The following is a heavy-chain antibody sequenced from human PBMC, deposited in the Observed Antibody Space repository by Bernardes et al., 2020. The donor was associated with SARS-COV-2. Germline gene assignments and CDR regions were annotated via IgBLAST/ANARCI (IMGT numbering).Heavy chain of an antibody. D-gene: IGHD6-19*01. V-gene: IGHV1-2*06. CDR2: INPNSGGT. CDR1: GYTFTGYY. J-gene: IGHJ4*02. CDR3: ARAWPSVAVAGCDY. Sequence: ASVKVSCEASGYTFTGYYMHWVRQAPGQGLEWMGRINPNSGGTNYAQKFQGRVTMTRDTSISTAYMELSRLRSDDTAVYYCARAWPSVAVAGCDYWGQGTLVTVSS.